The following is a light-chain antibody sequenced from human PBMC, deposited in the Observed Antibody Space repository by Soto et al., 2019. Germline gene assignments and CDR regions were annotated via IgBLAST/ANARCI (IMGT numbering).Light chain of an antibody. Sequence: DIKLTQSPSFLSASVGDRVTITCRASQGISSYLAWYQQKPGKAPKLLIYAASTLQSGVPSRFSGSGSGTEFTLTISSLQPEDFATYYSQQLNSYPLTFGPGTKVDIK. V-gene: IGKV1-9*01. J-gene: IGKJ3*01. CDR1: QGISSY. CDR2: AAS. CDR3: QQLNSYPLT.